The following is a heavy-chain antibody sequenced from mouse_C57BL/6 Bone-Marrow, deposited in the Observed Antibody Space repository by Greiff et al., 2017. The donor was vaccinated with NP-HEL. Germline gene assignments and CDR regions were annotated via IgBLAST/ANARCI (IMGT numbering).Heavy chain of an antibody. J-gene: IGHJ4*01. V-gene: IGHV5-12*01. D-gene: IGHD1-1*01. Sequence: EVKVVESGGGLVQPGGSLKLSCAASGFTFSDYYMYWVRQTPEQSLEWVAYISTGGGSTYYPDTVKGRFTISRDNATNTLYLQMSRLKSEDTAMYSCARHPPIATVGHYGMDYWGQGTSVTVSS. CDR3: ARHPPIATVGHYGMDY. CDR1: GFTFSDYY. CDR2: ISTGGGST.